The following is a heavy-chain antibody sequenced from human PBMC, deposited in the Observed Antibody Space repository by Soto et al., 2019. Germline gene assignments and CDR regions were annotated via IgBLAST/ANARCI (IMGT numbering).Heavy chain of an antibody. V-gene: IGHV1-46*01. D-gene: IGHD3-10*02. CDR1: GYTFTNYF. CDR2: INPNGGRT. J-gene: IGHJ5*02. Sequence: QVQLLQSGTEVKKPGASVKVSCKASGYTFTNYFMHWVRQAPGQGLEWMGIINPNGGRTDYAQKFQGRVTLTRDTSTNPVYMELRSLRFEDTAVYFCARDGSRTATCAGGGNWFDPWGQGTLVTVSS. CDR3: ARDGSRTATCAGGGNWFDP.